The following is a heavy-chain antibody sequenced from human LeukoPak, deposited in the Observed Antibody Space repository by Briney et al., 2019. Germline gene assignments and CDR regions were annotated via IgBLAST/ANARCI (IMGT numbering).Heavy chain of an antibody. CDR1: GYRFSNYW. J-gene: IGHJ4*02. V-gene: IGHV5-51*01. Sequence: ESLKISCKGSGYRFSNYWIAWVRQMPGKGLEWMGIIYPGDSDTRYSPSFQGQVTISADRSISTASLQWSSLQASHTAMYYCARRSGSFQGDYNFDFWGQGNLVTVSS. D-gene: IGHD1-26*01. CDR3: ARRSGSFQGDYNFDF. CDR2: IYPGDSDT.